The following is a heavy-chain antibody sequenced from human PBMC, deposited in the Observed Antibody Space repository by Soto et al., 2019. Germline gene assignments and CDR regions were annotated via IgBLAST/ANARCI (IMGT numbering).Heavy chain of an antibody. V-gene: IGHV3-74*01. Sequence: EVQLVESGGALVQPGGSLRVSCAASGFTFSDHWMHWVRQVPGKGLVWVSRLNFDGRTTNYADSVKGRFTISRDNAKSAVYLQMNSLRVEDTGVYYCGRGIQIYYGVDVW. D-gene: IGHD5-18*01. CDR2: LNFDGRTT. CDR1: GFTFSDHW. J-gene: IGHJ6*01. CDR3: GRGIQIYYGVDV.